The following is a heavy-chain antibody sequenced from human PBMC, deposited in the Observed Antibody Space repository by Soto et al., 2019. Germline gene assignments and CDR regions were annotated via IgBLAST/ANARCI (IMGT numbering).Heavy chain of an antibody. CDR1: GYTFTSYG. CDR3: ARDPPWLSPGDAFDI. V-gene: IGHV1-18*01. D-gene: IGHD6-19*01. J-gene: IGHJ3*02. CDR2: ISAYNGNT. Sequence: GASVKVSCKASGYTFTSYGISWVRQAPGQGLEWMGWISAYNGNTNYAQKLQGRVTMTTDTSTSTAYMELRSLRSDDTAVYYCARDPPWLSPGDAFDIWGQGTMVTVSS.